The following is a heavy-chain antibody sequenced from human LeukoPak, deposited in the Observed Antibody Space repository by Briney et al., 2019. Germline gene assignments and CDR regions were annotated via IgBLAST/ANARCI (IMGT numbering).Heavy chain of an antibody. V-gene: IGHV1-3*03. CDR3: ARDVRAPVRGFWSGYYETRDDYYYYYYMDV. CDR2: INAGNGNT. Sequence: ASVKVSCKASGYTFTSYAMHWVRQAPGQRLEWMGWINAGNGNTKYSQEFQGRVTITADKSTSTAYMELSSLRSEDTAVYYCARDVRAPVRGFWSGYYETRDDYYYYYYMDVWGKGTTVTVSS. CDR1: GYTFTSYA. D-gene: IGHD3-3*01. J-gene: IGHJ6*03.